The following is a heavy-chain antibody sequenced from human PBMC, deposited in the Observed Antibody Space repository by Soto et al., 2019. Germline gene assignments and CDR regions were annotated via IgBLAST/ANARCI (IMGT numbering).Heavy chain of an antibody. CDR1: GFTFSSYG. CDR3: ARDGYCSGGSCYSVPVFDY. D-gene: IGHD2-15*01. CDR2: IWYDGSNK. Sequence: ESGGGVVQPGRSLRLSCAASGFTFSSYGMHWVRQAPGKGLEWVAVIWYDGSNKYYADSVKGRFTISRDNSKNTLYLQMNSLSADDTAVYYCARDGYCSGGSCYSVPVFDYWGQGTLVTVSS. J-gene: IGHJ4*02. V-gene: IGHV3-33*01.